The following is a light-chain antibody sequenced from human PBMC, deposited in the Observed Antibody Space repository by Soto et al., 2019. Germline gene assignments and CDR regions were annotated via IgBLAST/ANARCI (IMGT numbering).Light chain of an antibody. CDR3: QQYGSLPWT. Sequence: EVVLTQSPDTLSLSPGERGTLSCRASQSISSSSLAWYQVRPGQAPKLLIQGAISRAAGVPDRFRGSGSGTDFTLTISRLEPEDFAVYYCQQYGSLPWTFGQGTKVEMK. CDR2: GAI. V-gene: IGKV3-20*01. J-gene: IGKJ1*01. CDR1: QSISSSS.